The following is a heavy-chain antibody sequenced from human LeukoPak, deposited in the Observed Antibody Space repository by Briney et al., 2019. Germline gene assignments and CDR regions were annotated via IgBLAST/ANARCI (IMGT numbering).Heavy chain of an antibody. V-gene: IGHV3-21*01. CDR1: GFTFSSYS. Sequence: GGSLRLSCAVSGFTFSSYSMNWVRQAPGRGLEWVSSISSSSSYIYYADSVKGRFTISRHNAKNSLYLQMNSLRAEDTAVYYCARGYYYDSSGYIDYWGQGTLVTVSS. J-gene: IGHJ4*02. CDR3: ARGYYYDSSGYIDY. D-gene: IGHD3-22*01. CDR2: ISSSSSYI.